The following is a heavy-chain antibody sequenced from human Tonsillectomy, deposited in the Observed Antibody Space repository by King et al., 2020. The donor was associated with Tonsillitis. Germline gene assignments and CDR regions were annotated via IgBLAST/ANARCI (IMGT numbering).Heavy chain of an antibody. CDR2: MYNSGTT. V-gene: IGHV4-39*01. CDR3: ARYVSGTFDY. Sequence: LQLQESGPGVVKPSETLSLTCTLSGGSISSSDQYWAWIRIRQPPGKGLEWIGYMYNSGTTFYNPSLKSRITISGSTSENRFSLKLSSVTAADTAVYFCARYVSGTFDYWGQGALVTVSS. D-gene: IGHD1-26*01. J-gene: IGHJ4*02. CDR1: GGSISSSDQY.